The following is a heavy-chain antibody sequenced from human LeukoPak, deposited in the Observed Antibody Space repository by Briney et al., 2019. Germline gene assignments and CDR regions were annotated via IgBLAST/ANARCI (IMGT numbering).Heavy chain of an antibody. CDR1: GGSISSYY. CDR3: AREGLMATFDY. J-gene: IGHJ4*02. V-gene: IGHV4-59*01. D-gene: IGHD5-24*01. CDR2: IYYSGST. Sequence: SGTLSLTCTVSGGSISSYYWSWIRQPPGKGLEWIGYIYYSGSTNYNPSLKSRVTISVDTSKNQFSLKLSSVTAADTAVYYCAREGLMATFDYWGQGTLVTVSS.